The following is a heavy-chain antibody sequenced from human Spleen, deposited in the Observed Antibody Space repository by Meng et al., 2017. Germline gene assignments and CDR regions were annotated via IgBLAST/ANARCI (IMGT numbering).Heavy chain of an antibody. D-gene: IGHD5-18*01. J-gene: IGHJ4*02. V-gene: IGHV1-8*01. CDR1: GYTFTSYD. Sequence: ASVKVSCKASGYTFTSYDINWVRQATGQGLEWMGWMNPNSGKTGYAQKFQGRVTMTRNTSISTAYMELSSLRSEDTAVYYCARGALYSYGYSSDYWGQGTLVTVSS. CDR2: MNPNSGKT. CDR3: ARGALYSYGYSSDY.